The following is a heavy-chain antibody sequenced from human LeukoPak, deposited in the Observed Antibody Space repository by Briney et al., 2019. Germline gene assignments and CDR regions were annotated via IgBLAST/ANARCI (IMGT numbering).Heavy chain of an antibody. Sequence: GGSLRLSCAASGFTFSNHGMNWVRQAPGKGLEWLSGVSPPGGGTYYADSVKGRFTISRDDSKNTLSLQMNSLRVEDTAVYHCARDLAWGAFDYWGQGTLVTVSS. V-gene: IGHV3-23*01. CDR1: GFTFSNHG. J-gene: IGHJ4*02. CDR3: ARDLAWGAFDY. D-gene: IGHD7-27*01. CDR2: VSPPGGGT.